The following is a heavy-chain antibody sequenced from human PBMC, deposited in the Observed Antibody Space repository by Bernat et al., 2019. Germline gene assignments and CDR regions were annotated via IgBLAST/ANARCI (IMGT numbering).Heavy chain of an antibody. V-gene: IGHV4-61*02. CDR1: GGSISSGNFY. J-gene: IGHJ4*02. CDR3: AREPPGD. CDR2: IYTSGST. Sequence: QVQLQESGPGLVKSSQTLSLTCTVSGGSISSGNFYWGWIRQPAGKGLEWIGRIYTSGSTSYNPSLKSRVTISADTSKNQFSLKLSSVTAADTAVYYCAREPPGDWGQGTLVTVSS.